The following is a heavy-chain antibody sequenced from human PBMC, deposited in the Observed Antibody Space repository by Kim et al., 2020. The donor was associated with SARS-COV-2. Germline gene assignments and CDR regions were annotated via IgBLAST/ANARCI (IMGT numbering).Heavy chain of an antibody. D-gene: IGHD2-2*01. CDR3: ARGLSGWASASDFDYY. CDR2: IYHSGST. Sequence: SETLSLTCAVSGGSISSGGYSWSWIRQPPGKGLEWIGYIYHSGSTYYNPSLKSRITISVDRSKNQFSLKLSSVTAADTALYDCARGLSGWASASDFDYY. J-gene: IGHJ6*03. V-gene: IGHV4-30-2*01. CDR1: GGSISSGGYS.